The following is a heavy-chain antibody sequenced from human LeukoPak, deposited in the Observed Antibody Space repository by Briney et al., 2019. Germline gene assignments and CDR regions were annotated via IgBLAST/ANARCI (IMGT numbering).Heavy chain of an antibody. V-gene: IGHV4-31*03. CDR3: ARASSSSRVYYYYYMDV. J-gene: IGHJ6*03. CDR2: IYYSGST. D-gene: IGHD6-6*01. CDR1: GGSISSGGYY. Sequence: PSETLSLTCTVSGGSISSGGYYWGWIRQHPGKGLEWIGYIYYSGSTYYNPSLKSRVTISVDTSKNQFSLKLSSVTAADTAVYYCARASSSSRVYYYYYMDVWGKGTTVTVSS.